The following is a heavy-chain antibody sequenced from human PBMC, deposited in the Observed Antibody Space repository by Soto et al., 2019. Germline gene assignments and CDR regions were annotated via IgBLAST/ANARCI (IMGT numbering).Heavy chain of an antibody. CDR1: GFTVSSNY. Sequence: EVQLVESGGGLVQPGGSLRLSCAASGFTVSSNYMSWVRQAPGKGLEWVSVVYIGGNTYYVESVGDRFTSSRDNFHNVLYLQMNSLRAEDTAVYYLAGSVGGGFDSWVQGTLVTVSS. D-gene: IGHD3-16*01. J-gene: IGHJ4*02. CDR3: AGSVGGGFDS. V-gene: IGHV3-66*01. CDR2: VYIGGNT.